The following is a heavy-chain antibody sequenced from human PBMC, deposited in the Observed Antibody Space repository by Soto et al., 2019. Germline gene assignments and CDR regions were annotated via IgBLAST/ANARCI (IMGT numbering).Heavy chain of an antibody. J-gene: IGHJ5*02. D-gene: IGHD3-22*01. CDR2: IIPIFGTA. Sequence: GASVKVSCKASGGTFSSYAIRWVRQAPGQGLEWMGGIIPIFGTANYAQKFQGRVTITADESTSTAYMELSSLRSEDTAVYYCARDYKSGYGAKRDNWFDPWGQGTLVTVSS. V-gene: IGHV1-69*13. CDR1: GGTFSSYA. CDR3: ARDYKSGYGAKRDNWFDP.